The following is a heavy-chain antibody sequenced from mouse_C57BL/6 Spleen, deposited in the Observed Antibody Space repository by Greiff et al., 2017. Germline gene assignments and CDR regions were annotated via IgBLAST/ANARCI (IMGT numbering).Heavy chain of an antibody. CDR3: ARGGLTGTGYLDY. CDR1: GYAFSSSW. Sequence: QVQLQQSGPELVKPGASVKISCKASGYAFSSSWMNWVKQRPGKGLEWIGRIYPGDGDTNYNGKFKGKATLTADKSSSTAYMQLSSLTSEDSAVYFCARGGLTGTGYLDYWGQGTTLTVSS. J-gene: IGHJ2*01. CDR2: IYPGDGDT. V-gene: IGHV1-82*01. D-gene: IGHD4-1*01.